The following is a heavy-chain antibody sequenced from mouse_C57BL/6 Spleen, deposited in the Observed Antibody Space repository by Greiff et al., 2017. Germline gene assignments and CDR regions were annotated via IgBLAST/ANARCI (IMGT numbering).Heavy chain of an antibody. V-gene: IGHV1-42*01. CDR1: GYSFTGYY. Sequence: VQLQQSGPELVKPGASVKLSCKASGYSFTGYYMNWVKQSPEKSLEWIGEINPSTGGTTYNQKFKAKATLTVDKSSSTAYMQLKSLTSEDSAVYYCARSVGFFDYWGQGTTLTVSS. CDR3: ARSVGFFDY. J-gene: IGHJ2*01. CDR2: INPSTGGT.